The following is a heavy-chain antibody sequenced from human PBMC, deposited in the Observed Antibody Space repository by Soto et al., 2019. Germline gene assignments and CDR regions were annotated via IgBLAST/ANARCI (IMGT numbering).Heavy chain of an antibody. V-gene: IGHV4-4*02. CDR2: IYHSGST. J-gene: IGHJ4*02. CDR3: ARAKYYDYVWGSYRYPFDY. D-gene: IGHD3-16*02. Sequence: SETLSLTCAVSGGSISSSNWWSWVRQPPGKGLEWIGEIYHSGSTNYNPSLKSRVAISVDKSKNQFSLKLSSVTAADTAVYYCARAKYYDYVWGSYRYPFDYWGQGTLVTVSS. CDR1: GGSISSSNW.